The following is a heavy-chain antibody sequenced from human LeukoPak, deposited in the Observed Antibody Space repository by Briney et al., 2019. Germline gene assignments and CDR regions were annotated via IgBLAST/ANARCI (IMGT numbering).Heavy chain of an antibody. CDR2: IFGSGGSP. J-gene: IGHJ6*03. V-gene: IGHV3-23*01. CDR1: GFTFGSHA. D-gene: IGHD4-11*01. Sequence: GGSLRLSCEASGFTFGSHAMYWVRQAPGKGLEWVAGIFGSGGSPHYADSVKGRFTISRDNSRNTVYLQINSLRADDTAVYYCAKDERNYPYYYYMDVWGKGTTVTVSS. CDR3: AKDERNYPYYYYMDV.